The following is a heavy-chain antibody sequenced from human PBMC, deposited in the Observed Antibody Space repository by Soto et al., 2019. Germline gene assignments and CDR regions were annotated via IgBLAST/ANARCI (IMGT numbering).Heavy chain of an antibody. V-gene: IGHV3-64*01. CDR3: ARQHWDDSSAIGDGAFDI. CDR2: ISSNGGST. D-gene: IGHD3-22*01. CDR1: GFTFSSYA. Sequence: EVQLVESGGGLVQPGGSLRLSCAASGFTFSSYAMHWVRQAPGKGLEYVSAISSNGGSTYYANSVKGRFTISRDNSKNTLYLQMGSLRAEDMAVYYCARQHWDDSSAIGDGAFDIWGQGTMVTVSS. J-gene: IGHJ3*02.